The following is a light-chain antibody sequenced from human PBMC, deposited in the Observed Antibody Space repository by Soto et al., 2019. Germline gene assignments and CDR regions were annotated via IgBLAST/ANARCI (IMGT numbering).Light chain of an antibody. V-gene: IGKV3-11*01. CDR1: QGVSSY. CDR3: QQRSTPFT. J-gene: IGKJ3*01. Sequence: EIVLTQSPATLSLSPGERATLSCRASQGVSSYLAWYQQKPGQAPRLLIYDASNRATGIPARFSGSGSGTDFTLTISSLEPEDFAVYYCQQRSTPFTFGPGTKVDIK. CDR2: DAS.